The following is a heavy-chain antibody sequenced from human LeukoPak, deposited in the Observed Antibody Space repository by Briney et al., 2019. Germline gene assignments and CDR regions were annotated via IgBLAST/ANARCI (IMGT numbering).Heavy chain of an antibody. CDR3: ARGITGTENYYYYGMDV. D-gene: IGHD1-7*01. J-gene: IGHJ6*02. Sequence: ASVKVSCKASGYTFTSYDINWVRQATGQGLEWMGWMNPNSGNTGYAQKFQGRVTMTRNTSISTAYMELSSLRSEDTAVYYSARGITGTENYYYYGMDVWGQGTTVTVSS. CDR1: GYTFTSYD. CDR2: MNPNSGNT. V-gene: IGHV1-8*01.